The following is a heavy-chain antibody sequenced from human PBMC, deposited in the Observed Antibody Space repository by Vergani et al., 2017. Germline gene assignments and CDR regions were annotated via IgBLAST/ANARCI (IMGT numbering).Heavy chain of an antibody. Sequence: QLVESGGGWVQPGGSLRLSCVVSGFDFSSYIMNWVRQAPGKGLEWVANIKQDGSEKYYVDSVKGRFTISRDNAKNSLYLQMNSLRAEDSAVYYCAREDRGYSYGYVYYYYGLDVWGQGTTVTVSS. CDR1: GFDFSSYI. D-gene: IGHD5-18*01. V-gene: IGHV3-7*01. J-gene: IGHJ6*02. CDR3: AREDRGYSYGYVYYYYGLDV. CDR2: IKQDGSEK.